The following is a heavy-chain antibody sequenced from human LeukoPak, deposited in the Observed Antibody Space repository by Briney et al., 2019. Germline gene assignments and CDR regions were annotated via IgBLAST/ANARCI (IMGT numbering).Heavy chain of an antibody. V-gene: IGHV3-48*01. CDR3: ARDDSYYDSWAPARDY. D-gene: IGHD3-22*01. CDR1: GFTFSSYS. CDR2: ISSSSTI. J-gene: IGHJ4*02. Sequence: PGGSLRLSCAASGFTFSSYSMNWVRQAPGKGLEWVSYISSSSTIYYADSVKGRFTISRDNAKNSLYLQMNSLRAEDTAVYYCARDDSYYDSWAPARDYWGQGTLVTVSS.